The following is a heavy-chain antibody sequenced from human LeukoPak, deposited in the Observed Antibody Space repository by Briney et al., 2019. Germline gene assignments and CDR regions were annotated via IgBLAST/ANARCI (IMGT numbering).Heavy chain of an antibody. D-gene: IGHD6-19*01. CDR1: GGSVSSGSYY. Sequence: SETLSLTCTVSGGSVSSGSYYWSWIRQPPGTGLEWIGYIYYSGSTNYNPSRKSRVTISVDTSKNQFSLKLSSVTAADTAVYYCARGVAVAGTWYYFDYWGQGTLVTVSS. V-gene: IGHV4-61*01. J-gene: IGHJ4*02. CDR3: ARGVAVAGTWYYFDY. CDR2: IYYSGST.